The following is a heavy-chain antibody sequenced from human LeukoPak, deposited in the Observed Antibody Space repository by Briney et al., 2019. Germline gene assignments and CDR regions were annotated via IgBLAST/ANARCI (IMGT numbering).Heavy chain of an antibody. V-gene: IGHV3-21*04. J-gene: IGHJ4*02. CDR3: AKVRDYYDSSGYGYFDY. CDR2: ISSSSSYI. CDR1: GFTFSSYS. Sequence: GGSLRLSCAASGFTFSSYSLNWVRQAPGKGLEWVSSISSSSSYIYYADSVKGRFTISRDNAKNSLYLQMNSLRAEDTALYYCAKVRDYYDSSGYGYFDYWGQGTLVTVSS. D-gene: IGHD3-22*01.